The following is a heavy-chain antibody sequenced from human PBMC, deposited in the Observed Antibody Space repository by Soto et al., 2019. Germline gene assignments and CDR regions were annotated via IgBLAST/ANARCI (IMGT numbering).Heavy chain of an antibody. V-gene: IGHV1-18*01. CDR1: GYTFSDYG. J-gene: IGHJ4*02. CDR2: ISSKNGNT. CDR3: AREPPETPPDY. Sequence: QVQLVQSGADVKKPGASVKVSCKASGYTFSDYGVSWVRQAPGQGLEWMGWISSKNGNTNFAQKFRGRVTMTKDPSTSTVYMELRSLRPDDTAVYYCAREPPETPPDYWGQGTLVTVSS.